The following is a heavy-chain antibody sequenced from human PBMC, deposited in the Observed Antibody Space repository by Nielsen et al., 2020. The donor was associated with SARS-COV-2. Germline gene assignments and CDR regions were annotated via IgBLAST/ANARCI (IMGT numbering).Heavy chain of an antibody. CDR2: IYSGANST. D-gene: IGHD4-23*01. CDR1: GFTFSSYA. V-gene: IGHV3-23*03. CDR3: SSPTVAY. Sequence: GESLKISCAASGFTFSSYAMTWVRQAPGKGLEWVSIIYSGANSTYYADSVKGRFTLSRDNSKNTLYLQMNSLRAEDTAVYYCSSPTVAYWGQGTLVTVSS. J-gene: IGHJ4*02.